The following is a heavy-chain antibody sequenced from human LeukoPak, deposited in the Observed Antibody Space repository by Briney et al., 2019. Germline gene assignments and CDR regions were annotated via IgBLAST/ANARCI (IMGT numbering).Heavy chain of an antibody. V-gene: IGHV4-39*07. CDR1: GGSISSSSYY. CDR2: IYYTGTT. D-gene: IGHD3-3*02. J-gene: IGHJ4*02. Sequence: PSETLSLTCTVSGGSISSSSYYWGWIRQPPGKGLEWIGSIYYTGTTNYNPSLKSRVTISIDKSKKQMSLKLSSVTAADTAVYYCARRGGRSVIGYWGQGTLVTVSS. CDR3: ARRGGRSVIGY.